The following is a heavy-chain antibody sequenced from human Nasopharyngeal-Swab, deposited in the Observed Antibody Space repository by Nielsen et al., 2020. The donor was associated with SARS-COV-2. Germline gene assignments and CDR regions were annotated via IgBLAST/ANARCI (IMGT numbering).Heavy chain of an antibody. J-gene: IGHJ6*02. D-gene: IGHD2-2*01. CDR3: AKDRADIVVVPAAGYYYGMDV. CDR1: GFTFSSYG. V-gene: IGHV3-30*18. CDR2: ISYDGSNK. Sequence: SLKISCAASGFTFSSYGMHWVRQAPGKGLGWVAVISYDGSNKYYADSVKGRFTISRDNSKNTLYLQMNSLRAEDTAVYYCAKDRADIVVVPAAGYYYGMDVWGQGTTVTVSS.